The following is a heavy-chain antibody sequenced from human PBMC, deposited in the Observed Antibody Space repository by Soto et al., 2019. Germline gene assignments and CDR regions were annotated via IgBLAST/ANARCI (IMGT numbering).Heavy chain of an antibody. Sequence: PSETLSLTCTVSGGSISSYYWSWIRQPPGKGLEWIGYIYYSGSTNYNPSLKSRVTISVDTSKNQFSLKLSSVTAADTAVYYCAAFGRNSFAYWGQGSLVTVSS. V-gene: IGHV4-59*12. CDR1: GGSISSYY. CDR2: IYYSGST. D-gene: IGHD3-10*01. J-gene: IGHJ4*02. CDR3: AAFGRNSFAY.